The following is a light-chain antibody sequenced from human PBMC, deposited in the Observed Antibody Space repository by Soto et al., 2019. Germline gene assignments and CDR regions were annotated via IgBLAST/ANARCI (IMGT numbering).Light chain of an antibody. CDR1: QSVSSN. CDR3: QQYNNWPPMYT. Sequence: EIVMTQSPATLSVSPGERATLSCRASQSVSSNLAWYQQKPGQAPRLLIYCASTSATGIPARFSGSGSGTEFTLTISSLQSEDFAVYYCQQYNNWPPMYTFGQGTKLEIK. J-gene: IGKJ2*01. V-gene: IGKV3-15*01. CDR2: CAS.